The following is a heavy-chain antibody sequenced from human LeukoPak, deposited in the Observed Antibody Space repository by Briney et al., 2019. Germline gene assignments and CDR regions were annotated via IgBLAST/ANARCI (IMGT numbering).Heavy chain of an antibody. CDR1: GGSINSSSYY. CDR3: ARGNYYYYGMDV. V-gene: IGHV4-39*01. CDR2: IYYSGNT. J-gene: IGHJ6*02. Sequence: SETLSLTCSVSGGSINSSSYYWGWIRQPPGKGLEWIGSIYYSGNTYYNPSLKSRVTISVDTSKNQFSLKLSSVTAADTAVYYCARGNYYYYGMDVWGQGTTVTVSS.